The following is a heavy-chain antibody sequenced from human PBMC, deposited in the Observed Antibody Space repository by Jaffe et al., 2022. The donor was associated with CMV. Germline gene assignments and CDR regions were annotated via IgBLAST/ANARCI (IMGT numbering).Heavy chain of an antibody. CDR2: IIPIFGTA. CDR3: ARDIPGYDYVWGSYRYHSSWFDP. Sequence: QVQLVQSGAEVKKPGSSVKVSCKASGGTFSSYAISWVRQAPGQGLEWMGGIIPIFGTANYAQKFQGRVTITADESTSTAYMELSSLRSEDTAVYYCARDIPGYDYVWGSYRYHSSWFDPWGQGTLVTVSS. CDR1: GGTFSSYA. J-gene: IGHJ5*02. D-gene: IGHD3-16*02. V-gene: IGHV1-69*01.